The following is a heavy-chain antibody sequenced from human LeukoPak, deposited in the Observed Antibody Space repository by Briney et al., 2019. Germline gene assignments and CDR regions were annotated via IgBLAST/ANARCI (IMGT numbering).Heavy chain of an antibody. D-gene: IGHD1-26*01. CDR2: MNQDGSEI. J-gene: IGHJ4*02. Sequence: GGSLRLSCAASGFTFSRYWMSWVRQAPGKGLEWVANMNQDGSEIYHVASVKDRFTISRDNSKNTLYLQMNSLRAEDTAVYYCARDIYSGSYEPGLDYWGQGTLVTVSS. V-gene: IGHV3-7*01. CDR1: GFTFSRYW. CDR3: ARDIYSGSYEPGLDY.